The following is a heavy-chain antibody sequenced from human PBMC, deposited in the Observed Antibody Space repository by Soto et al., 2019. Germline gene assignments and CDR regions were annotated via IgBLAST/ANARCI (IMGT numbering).Heavy chain of an antibody. J-gene: IGHJ6*02. Sequence: ASVTFSYTSSGTTSASYRMNSGPQPTKQVPEGVGWMNPNSGNTGYAQKFQGRVTMTRNTSISTAYMELSSLRSEDTAVYYCARGRYSSSWSPNLYYYYGMDVWRQGTTVTGS. CDR2: MNPNSGNT. D-gene: IGHD6-13*01. CDR1: GTTSASYR. CDR3: ARGRYSSSWSPNLYYYYGMDV. V-gene: IGHV1-8*01.